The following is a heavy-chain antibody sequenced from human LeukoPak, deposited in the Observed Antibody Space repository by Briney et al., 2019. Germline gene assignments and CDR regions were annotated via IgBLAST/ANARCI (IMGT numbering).Heavy chain of an antibody. CDR1: GYSFTSYD. V-gene: IGHV1-8*01. CDR3: ASTLVVVDAFDI. CDR2: MNPNSGNT. Sequence: ASVKVSCKASGYSFTSYDINWVRQATGQGLEWMGWMNPNSGNTGYAQKFQGRVTMTRNTSISTAYMELSSLRSEDTAVYYCASTLVVVDAFDIWGQGTMVTVSS. J-gene: IGHJ3*02. D-gene: IGHD3-22*01.